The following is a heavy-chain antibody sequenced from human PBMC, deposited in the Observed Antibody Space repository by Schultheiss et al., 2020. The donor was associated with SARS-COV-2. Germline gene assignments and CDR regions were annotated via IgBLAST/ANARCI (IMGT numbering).Heavy chain of an antibody. CDR2: IVVGSGST. CDR1: GFTFTSSA. J-gene: IGHJ6*03. CDR3: AKDKVHYMDV. Sequence: SVKVSCKASGFTFTSSAVQWVRQARGQRLEWIGWIVVGSGSTSYAQKFQGRVTMTRDTSTSTVYMELSSLRSEDTAVYYCAKDKVHYMDVWGKGTTVTVAS. V-gene: IGHV1-58*01.